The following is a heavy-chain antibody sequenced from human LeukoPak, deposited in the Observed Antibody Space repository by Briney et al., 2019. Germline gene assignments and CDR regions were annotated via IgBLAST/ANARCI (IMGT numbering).Heavy chain of an antibody. CDR1: GFTFTIYY. V-gene: IGHV3-11*01. CDR2: ISSSSSTI. Sequence: GGLMILSRAASGFTFTIYYMSWIRQAPGEGVEWVSYISSSSSTIYHADSVKVRFTIYRANAKNSLYLQMDSVRAEDTAVYYCAKFGGYGDYVNYYYMDVWGKGTTVTVSS. J-gene: IGHJ6*03. D-gene: IGHD4-17*01. CDR3: AKFGGYGDYVNYYYMDV.